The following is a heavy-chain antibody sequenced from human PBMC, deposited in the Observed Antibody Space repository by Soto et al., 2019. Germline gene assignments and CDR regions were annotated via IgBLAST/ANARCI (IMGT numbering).Heavy chain of an antibody. Sequence: QVQLVESGGGVVQPGRSLRLSCAASGFTFSSYPMQWVRQAPGKGLEWVALIWYDGSKEYYADSVKGRFTISRDNCKNTLYLQMNSRRAEDRAVYYCARTYSSGWYGVEYWGQGTLVTVSS. D-gene: IGHD6-19*01. V-gene: IGHV3-33*01. CDR1: GFTFSSYP. CDR2: IWYDGSKE. J-gene: IGHJ4*02. CDR3: ARTYSSGWYGVEY.